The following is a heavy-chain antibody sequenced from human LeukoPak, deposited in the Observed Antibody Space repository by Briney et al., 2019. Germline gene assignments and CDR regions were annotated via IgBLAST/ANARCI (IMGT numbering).Heavy chain of an antibody. D-gene: IGHD3-3*01. V-gene: IGHV4-59*01. J-gene: IGHJ6*02. CDR2: IYYTGTT. CDR1: GGSISNYY. CDR3: KTAYDIDV. Sequence: PSETLSLTCTVSGGSISNYYWSWIRQPPGKALEWIGYIYYTGTTKYNPSLKSRATISLDTSKNQFSLKLTSVTAADIFFFKQKTAYDIDVWGQGTTVTVSS.